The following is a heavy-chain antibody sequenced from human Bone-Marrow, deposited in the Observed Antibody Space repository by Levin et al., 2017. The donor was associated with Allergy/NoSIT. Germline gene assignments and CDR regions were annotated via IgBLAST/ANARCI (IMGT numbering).Heavy chain of an antibody. J-gene: IGHJ3*02. V-gene: IGHV3-9*01. Sequence: ALRLCCAASGFIFDNYAMHWVRQAPGKGLEWISGISWNSGTIGQADSVKGRFTISRDNAKKSLHLQMNSLRAEDTALYYCAKDFRVAGSFNAFDIWGQGTMVTVSS. CDR1: GFIFDNYA. D-gene: IGHD6-19*01. CDR2: ISWNSGTI. CDR3: AKDFRVAGSFNAFDI.